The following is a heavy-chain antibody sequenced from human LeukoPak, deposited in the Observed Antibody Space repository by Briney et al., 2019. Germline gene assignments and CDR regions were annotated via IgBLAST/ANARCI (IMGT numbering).Heavy chain of an antibody. D-gene: IGHD2-15*01. V-gene: IGHV3-48*04. CDR1: GFTFNTFS. CDR3: AREACSGGSCHSDY. CDR2: ISSSGGIK. J-gene: IGHJ4*02. Sequence: GGSLRLSCAASGFTFNTFSMNWVRQTPGKGLEWVSYISSSGGIKFYADSVKGRFTTSRDNTKNSLTLQMNSLRAEDTAVYFCAREACSGGSCHSDYWGQGTPVTVSS.